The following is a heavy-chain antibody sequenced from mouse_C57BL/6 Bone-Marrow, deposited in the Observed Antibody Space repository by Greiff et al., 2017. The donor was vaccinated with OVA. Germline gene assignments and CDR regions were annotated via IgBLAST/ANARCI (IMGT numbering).Heavy chain of an antibody. V-gene: IGHV1-69*01. D-gene: IGHD1-3*01. CDR2: IDPSDSYT. J-gene: IGHJ1*03. CDR3: ARSESNWYFDV. CDR1: GYTFTSYW. Sequence: QVQLQQPGAELVMPGASVKLSCKASGYTFTSYWMHWVKQRPGQGLEWIGEIDPSDSYTNYNQKFKGKSTLTVDKSSSTAYMQLSSLTSEDSAVYYCARSESNWYFDVWGTGTTVTVS.